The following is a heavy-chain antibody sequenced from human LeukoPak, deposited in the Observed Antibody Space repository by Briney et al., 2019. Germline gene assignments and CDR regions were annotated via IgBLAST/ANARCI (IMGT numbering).Heavy chain of an antibody. CDR3: ANEDDGDVYEPYFDY. J-gene: IGHJ4*02. Sequence: GGSLRLSCAASGFTFSSYGMHWVRQAPGKGLEWVAVISYDGSNKYYADSVKGRFTISRDNSKNTLYLQMNSLRAEDTAVYYCANEDDGDVYEPYFDYWGQGTLVTVSS. D-gene: IGHD5-24*01. CDR2: ISYDGSNK. V-gene: IGHV3-30*18. CDR1: GFTFSSYG.